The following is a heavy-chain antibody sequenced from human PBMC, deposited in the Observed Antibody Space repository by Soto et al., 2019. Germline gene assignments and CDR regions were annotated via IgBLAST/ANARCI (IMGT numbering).Heavy chain of an antibody. D-gene: IGHD1-26*01. CDR2: IGPAGDS. CDR3: ARLNVGVGSNSFDY. V-gene: IGHV3-13*01. J-gene: IGHJ4*02. CDR1: GFTFSSNH. Sequence: DVHLVESGGGLGQPGGSLRLSCAVSGFTFSSNHLHWVRQGRGEGLEWVSGIGPAGDSYYSGSVKGRFIISRENAKNSFYLQMNNLRAEDTAVYFCARLNVGVGSNSFDYWGQGTLVTVSS.